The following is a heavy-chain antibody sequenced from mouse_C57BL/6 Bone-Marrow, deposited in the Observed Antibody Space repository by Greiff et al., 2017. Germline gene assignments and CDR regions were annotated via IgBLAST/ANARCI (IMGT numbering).Heavy chain of an antibody. Sequence: QVQLQQPGAELVKPGASVKLSCKASGYTFTSYWMHWVKQRPGQGLEWIGMIHPNSGSTNYNEKFKSKATLTVAKSTSTAYMQLSSLTSEDSAMYDCASGGLLRAAYWGQGTLVTVSA. V-gene: IGHV1-64*01. D-gene: IGHD2-3*01. CDR1: GYTFTSYW. J-gene: IGHJ3*01. CDR3: ASGGLLRAAY. CDR2: IHPNSGST.